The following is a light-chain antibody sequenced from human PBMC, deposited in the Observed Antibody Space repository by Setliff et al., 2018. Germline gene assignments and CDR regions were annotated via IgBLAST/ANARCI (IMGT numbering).Light chain of an antibody. CDR3: AAWDDSLTGSYV. CDR1: SSNTGGNT. V-gene: IGLV1-44*01. Sequence: QSVLTQPPSTSGTPGQRVTISCSGSSSNTGGNTVNWYQQLPGTAPRLLIFSNNDRPSGVSNRFTGSKSGTSASLTISGLQSEDEGDYYCAAWDDSLTGSYVFGTGTKVTVL. J-gene: IGLJ1*01. CDR2: SNN.